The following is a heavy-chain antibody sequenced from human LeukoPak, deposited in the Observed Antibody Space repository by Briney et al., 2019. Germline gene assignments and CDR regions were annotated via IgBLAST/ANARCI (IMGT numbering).Heavy chain of an antibody. D-gene: IGHD4-23*01. Sequence: GASVKVSCKASGYTFTGYYMNCVRQAPGQGLEWMGWINPNSGSTNYAQKFQGRVTMTRDTSITTAYMELSRLSSDDTAVYYCARHPGKVTNDWYFDLWGRGTLVTVSS. J-gene: IGHJ2*01. V-gene: IGHV1-2*02. CDR2: INPNSGST. CDR3: ARHPGKVTNDWYFDL. CDR1: GYTFTGYY.